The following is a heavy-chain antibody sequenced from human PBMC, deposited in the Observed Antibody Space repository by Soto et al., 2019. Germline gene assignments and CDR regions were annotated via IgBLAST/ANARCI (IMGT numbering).Heavy chain of an antibody. CDR2: IYYSGST. V-gene: IGHV4-59*12. J-gene: IGHJ4*02. D-gene: IGHD3-22*01. CDR1: GSSISSYY. Sequence: SETLSLTCTVSGSSISSYYWSWIRQPPGKGLEWIGYIYYSGSTNYNPSLKSRVTISVDTSKNQFSLKLSSVTAADTAVYYCARDGDPYDSSGYYDYWGQGTLVTVSS. CDR3: ARDGDPYDSSGYYDY.